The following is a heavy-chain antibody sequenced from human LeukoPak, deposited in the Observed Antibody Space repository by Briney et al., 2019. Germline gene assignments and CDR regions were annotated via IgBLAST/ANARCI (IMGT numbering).Heavy chain of an antibody. CDR2: ISSSGSTI. CDR1: GFTFSDYY. J-gene: IGHJ4*02. CDR3: AARSGDLPYYLDY. D-gene: IGHD3-16*02. V-gene: IGHV3-11*01. Sequence: GGSLRLSCAASGFTFSDYYMSWIRQAPGKGLEWVSYISSSGSTIYYADSVKGRFTISRDNSKNTLYLQMNSLRDEDTAVYYCAARSGDLPYYLDYWGQGTLVTVSS.